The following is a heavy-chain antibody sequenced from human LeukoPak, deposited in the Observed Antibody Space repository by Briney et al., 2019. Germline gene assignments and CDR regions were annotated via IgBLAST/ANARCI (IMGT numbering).Heavy chain of an antibody. CDR2: INPNSGGT. D-gene: IGHD6-13*01. CDR1: GYTFTGYY. CDR3: ARAPSIAAAGTSGY. Sequence: ASVKVPCKASGYTFTGYYMHWVRRAPGQGLEWMGWINPNSGGTNYAQKFQGRVTMTRDTSISTAYMELSRLRSDDTAVYYCARAPSIAAAGTSGYWGQGTLVTVSS. J-gene: IGHJ4*02. V-gene: IGHV1-2*02.